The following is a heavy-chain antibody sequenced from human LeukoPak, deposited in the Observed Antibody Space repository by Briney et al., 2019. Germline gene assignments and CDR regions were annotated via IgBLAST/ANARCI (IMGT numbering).Heavy chain of an antibody. D-gene: IGHD4-17*01. CDR2: ISYDGSYK. V-gene: IGHV3-30*18. CDR1: GFTFSSYG. Sequence: GGSLRLSCAASGFTFSSYGMHWVRQAPGKGLEWVAVISYDGSYKYYADSVKGRFTISRDNSKNTPYLQMNSLRAEDTAVYYCAKVGDYGDYAFDYWGQGPLVTVSS. J-gene: IGHJ4*02. CDR3: AKVGDYGDYAFDY.